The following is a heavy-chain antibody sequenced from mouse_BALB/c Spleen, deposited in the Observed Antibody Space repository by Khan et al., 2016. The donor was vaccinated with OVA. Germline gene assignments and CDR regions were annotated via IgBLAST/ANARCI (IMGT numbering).Heavy chain of an antibody. V-gene: IGHV2-9*02. J-gene: IGHJ4*01. CDR1: GFTLISYG. CDR3: ARDECNYVDVRDY. CDR2: IWAGGSP. Sequence: QVQLKESGPGLVAPSQSLSINCTVSGFTLISYGVHWVRQSPGKGLEWLGIIWAGGSPNYNSALMARLSISKENSKGQVLLNMNSVQTDDTAMYYCARDECNYVDVRDYWGQGTSVTVAS. D-gene: IGHD2-1*01.